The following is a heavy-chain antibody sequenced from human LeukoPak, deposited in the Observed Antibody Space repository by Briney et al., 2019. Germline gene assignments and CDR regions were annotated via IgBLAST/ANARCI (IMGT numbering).Heavy chain of an antibody. CDR1: GGTFSSYA. J-gene: IGHJ4*02. V-gene: IGHV1-69*05. Sequence: SSVKVSCKASGGTFSSYAISWVRQAPGRGLEWMGRIIPIFGTANYAQKFQGRVTITTDESTSTAYMELSSLRSEDTAVYYCARVLGHSSGWYFDYWGQGTLVTVSS. D-gene: IGHD6-19*01. CDR2: IIPIFGTA. CDR3: ARVLGHSSGWYFDY.